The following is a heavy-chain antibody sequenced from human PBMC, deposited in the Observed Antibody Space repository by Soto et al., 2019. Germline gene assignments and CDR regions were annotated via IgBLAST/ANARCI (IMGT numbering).Heavy chain of an antibody. CDR3: TTFTRGYSGYDYWGVHNAEDKIENCTDV. CDR1: GFTFSDYA. CDR2: ISSNGVST. Sequence: GGSLRLSCAASGFTFSDYAMSWVRQAPGKGLQWVSGISSNGVSTYYADSVKGRFTISRDNSKNTLYLQMNSLKTEDTAVYYCTTFTRGYSGYDYWGVHNAEDKIENCTDVLGEGTTVTV. D-gene: IGHD5-12*01. V-gene: IGHV3-23*01. J-gene: IGHJ6*02.